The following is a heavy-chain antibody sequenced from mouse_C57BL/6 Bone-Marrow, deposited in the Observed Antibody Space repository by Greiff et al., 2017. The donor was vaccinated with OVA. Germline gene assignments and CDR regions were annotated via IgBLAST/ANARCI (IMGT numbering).Heavy chain of an antibody. CDR1: GFTFSSYG. CDR2: ISSGGSYT. V-gene: IGHV5-6*01. CDR3: ARQPYFDY. Sequence: EVMLVESGGDLVKPGGSLKLSCAASGFTFSSYGMSWVRQTPDKRLEWVATISSGGSYTYSPDSVKGRFTISRDNAKNTLYLRMSSLKSEDTAMYYCARQPYFDYWGQGTTLTVSS. J-gene: IGHJ2*01.